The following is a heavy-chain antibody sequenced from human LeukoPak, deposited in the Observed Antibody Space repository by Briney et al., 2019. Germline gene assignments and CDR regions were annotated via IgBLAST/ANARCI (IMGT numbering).Heavy chain of an antibody. Sequence: GGSLRLSCAASGFTFSSYGMHWVRQAPGKGLEWVGRIKSKTDGGTTDYAAPVKGRFTISRDDSKNTLYLQMNSLKTEDTAVYYCTTVVVSPYYYDSSGYYPDYWGQGTLVTVSS. D-gene: IGHD3-22*01. CDR3: TTVVVSPYYYDSSGYYPDY. V-gene: IGHV3-15*01. CDR1: GFTFSSYG. CDR2: IKSKTDGGTT. J-gene: IGHJ4*02.